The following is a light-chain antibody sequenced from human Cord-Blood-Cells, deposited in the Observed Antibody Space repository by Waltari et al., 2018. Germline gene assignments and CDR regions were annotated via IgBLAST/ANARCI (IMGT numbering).Light chain of an antibody. CDR3: QQYNNWRWT. V-gene: IGKV3-15*01. CDR1: QSVSSN. CDR2: GAS. J-gene: IGKJ1*01. Sequence: IVMTQSPATLSVSPGERATLSGRASQSVSSNLAWYQQKPGQAPRLLIYGASTRATGIPARFRGSGSETEFTLTISSLQSEDFAVYYCQQYNNWRWTFGQGTKVEIK.